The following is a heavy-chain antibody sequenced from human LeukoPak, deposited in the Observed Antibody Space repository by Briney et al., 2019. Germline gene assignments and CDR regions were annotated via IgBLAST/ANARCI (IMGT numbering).Heavy chain of an antibody. CDR3: ARTPRGEFSDY. D-gene: IGHD3-16*01. CDR2: INHSGST. CDR1: GGSFSGYY. Sequence: SETLSLTCAVYGGSFSGYYWSWIRQPPGKGLEWIGEINHSGSTNYNPSLKSRVTISVDTSKNQFSLKLISVTAADTAVYYCARTPRGEFSDYWGQGTLVTVSS. V-gene: IGHV4-34*01. J-gene: IGHJ4*02.